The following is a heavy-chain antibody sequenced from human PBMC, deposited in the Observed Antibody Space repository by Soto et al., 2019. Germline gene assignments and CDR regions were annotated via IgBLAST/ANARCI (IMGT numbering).Heavy chain of an antibody. CDR2: IYPPDSDT. CDR1: GYTFSSYW. J-gene: IGHJ5*02. CDR3: ASHVSGNWVDP. D-gene: IGHD1-26*01. V-gene: IGHV5-51*01. Sequence: PGESLKISCKASGYTFSSYWIGWVRQMPGKGLEWMGIIYPPDSDTRYSPSFQGQVTISVDKSMTTAYLQWSSRKASDTAMYYCASHVSGNWVDPWGKGTLVTVSS.